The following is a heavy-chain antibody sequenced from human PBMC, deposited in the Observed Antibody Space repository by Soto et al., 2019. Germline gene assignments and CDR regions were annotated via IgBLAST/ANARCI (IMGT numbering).Heavy chain of an antibody. CDR2: ISSSSSYI. J-gene: IGHJ4*02. CDR3: ATSGGDYFDDY. Sequence: EVQLVESGGGLVKPGGSLRLSCAASGFTFSSYSMNWVRQAPGKGLEWVSSISSSSSYIYYEDSVKGRFTISRDNAKNSLYLQMNSLRAEDTAVYYCATSGGDYFDDYWGQGTLVTVSS. V-gene: IGHV3-21*01. D-gene: IGHD3-16*01. CDR1: GFTFSSYS.